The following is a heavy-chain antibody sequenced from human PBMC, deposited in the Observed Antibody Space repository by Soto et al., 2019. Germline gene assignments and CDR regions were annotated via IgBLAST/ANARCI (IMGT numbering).Heavy chain of an antibody. CDR2: VIGTGGVT. V-gene: IGHV3-23*01. J-gene: IGHJ4*02. D-gene: IGHD6-13*01. CDR3: TTGVAAAIYYFDY. CDR1: GFTFSIYA. Sequence: GGSLRLSCAASGFTFSIYAMSWVRQAPGKGLDWVSTVIGTGGVTYYADSVKGRFTISRDNSKNTVYLQMNSLRAEDTAIYYCTTGVAAAIYYFDYWGQGTLVTVS.